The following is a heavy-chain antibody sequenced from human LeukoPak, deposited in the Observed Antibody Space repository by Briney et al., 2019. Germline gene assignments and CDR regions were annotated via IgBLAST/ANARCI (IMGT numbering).Heavy chain of an antibody. Sequence: SHTLSLTCAISGDSVSSNSAAWNWIRQSPSRGLEWLGRTYYRSKWYNDYAVSVKSRITINPDTSKNQFSLQLNSVTPEDTAVYYCAREHIAVAGTREVDYWGQGTLVTVSS. D-gene: IGHD6-19*01. CDR3: AREHIAVAGTREVDY. J-gene: IGHJ4*02. CDR2: TYYRSKWYN. CDR1: GDSVSSNSAA. V-gene: IGHV6-1*01.